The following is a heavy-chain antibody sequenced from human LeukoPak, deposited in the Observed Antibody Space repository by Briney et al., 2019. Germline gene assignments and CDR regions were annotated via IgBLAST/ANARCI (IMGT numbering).Heavy chain of an antibody. CDR1: GYSFTSYW. D-gene: IGHD3-10*01. CDR2: IYPGDSDT. Sequence: GESLQISCKGSGYSFTSYWIGWVRQMPGKGLEGMGVIYPGDSDTRYSPSFQGQVTISADKSVSTAYLQWSILKASDTAMYYCVRGYYGSGSYSHNWFDPWGQGTLVTVSS. J-gene: IGHJ5*02. CDR3: VRGYYGSGSYSHNWFDP. V-gene: IGHV5-51*01.